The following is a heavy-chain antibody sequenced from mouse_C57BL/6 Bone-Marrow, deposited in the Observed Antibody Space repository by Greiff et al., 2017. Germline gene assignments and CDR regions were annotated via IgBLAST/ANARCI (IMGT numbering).Heavy chain of an antibody. CDR3: AIYYGNLAWFAY. CDR2: IHPNSGST. D-gene: IGHD2-1*01. J-gene: IGHJ3*01. V-gene: IGHV1-64*01. Sequence: QVQLQQPGAELVKPGASVKLSCKASGYTFTSYWMHWVKQRPGQGLEWIGMIHPNSGSTNYNEKFKSKATLTVDNSSSTAYMQLSSLTSEDSAVYYCAIYYGNLAWFAYWGQGTLVTVSA. CDR1: GYTFTSYW.